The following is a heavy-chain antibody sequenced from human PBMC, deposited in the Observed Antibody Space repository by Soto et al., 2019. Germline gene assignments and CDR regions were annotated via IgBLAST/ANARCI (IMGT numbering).Heavy chain of an antibody. CDR2: IYYSGST. CDR3: ARLASDILTGYCHFDY. V-gene: IGHV4-30-4*01. D-gene: IGHD3-9*01. CDR1: GGSISSGDYY. J-gene: IGHJ4*02. Sequence: PSETLSLTCTVSGGSISSGDYYWSWIRQPPGKGLEWIGYIYYSGSTYYNPSLKSRVTISVDTSKNQFSLKLSSVTAADTAVYYCARLASDILTGYCHFDYWGQGTLVTVSS.